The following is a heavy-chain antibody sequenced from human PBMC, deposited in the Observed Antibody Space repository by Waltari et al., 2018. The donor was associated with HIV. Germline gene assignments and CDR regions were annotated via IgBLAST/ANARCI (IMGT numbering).Heavy chain of an antibody. J-gene: IGHJ6*02. CDR3: AKSPGYCSAGDCHLYGLGV. Sequence: EVQLLESGGGLVQPGGSLRLSCASSGFPFTNSSMTWFRQATGKGMEVVSAISISGGRTDYADAVKGQFTISRDISKNTLYLRMNSLRVEDAAVYYCAKSPGYCSAGDCHLYGLGVWGLGTTVTVSS. CDR1: GFPFTNSS. D-gene: IGHD2-15*01. V-gene: IGHV3-23*01. CDR2: ISISGGRT.